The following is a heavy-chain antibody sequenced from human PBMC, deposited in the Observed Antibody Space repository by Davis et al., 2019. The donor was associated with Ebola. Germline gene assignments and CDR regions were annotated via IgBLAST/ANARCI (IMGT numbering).Heavy chain of an antibody. J-gene: IGHJ6*02. Sequence: GGSLRLSCAASGFTFSSYWMHWVRQAPGKGLEWVSLISGDGGSTYYADSVKGRFTISRDNSKNSLYLQMNSLRTEDTALYYCAKAGARYYYYGMDVWGQGTTVTVSS. V-gene: IGHV3-43*02. CDR1: GFTFSSYW. D-gene: IGHD4/OR15-4a*01. CDR2: ISGDGGST. CDR3: AKAGARYYYYGMDV.